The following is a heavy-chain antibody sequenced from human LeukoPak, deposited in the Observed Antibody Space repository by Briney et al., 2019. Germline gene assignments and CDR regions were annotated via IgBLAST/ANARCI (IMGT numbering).Heavy chain of an antibody. D-gene: IGHD3-22*01. J-gene: IGHJ4*02. CDR1: GYTFTSYG. CDR3: ARVRGYYDSSGPRDY. V-gene: IGHV1-18*01. Sequence: ATVKVSCKASGYTFTSYGISWVRQAPGQGLEWMGWISAYNGNTNHAQKLQGRVTMTTDTSTSTAYMELRSLRSDDTAVYYCARVRGYYDSSGPRDYWGQGTLVTVS. CDR2: ISAYNGNT.